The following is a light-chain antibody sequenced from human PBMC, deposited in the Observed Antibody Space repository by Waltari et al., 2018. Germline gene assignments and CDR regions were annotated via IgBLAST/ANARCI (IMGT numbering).Light chain of an antibody. V-gene: IGKV3-11*01. CDR1: QSVVMY. J-gene: IGKJ4*01. CDR3: QKRLNGPLT. Sequence: EIVLTQTPATLSLSPGERATLSCRASQSVVMYLAWYQQKPGQAPRLRISDTSNRATDIPARFSGSGSETDFSLTISSLEPEDFAVYDCQKRLNGPLTFGGGTKVEIK. CDR2: DTS.